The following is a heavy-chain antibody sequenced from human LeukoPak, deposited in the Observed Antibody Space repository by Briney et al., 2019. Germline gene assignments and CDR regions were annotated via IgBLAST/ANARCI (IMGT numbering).Heavy chain of an antibody. CDR1: GYTLTELS. D-gene: IGHD1-26*01. Sequence: ASVKVSCKVSGYTLTELSMHWARQAPGKGLEWMGGFDPEDGETIYAQKFQGRVTMTEDTSTDTAYMELSSLRSEDTAVYYCATDRAGRAYYYYGMDVWGQGTTVTVSS. CDR2: FDPEDGET. J-gene: IGHJ6*02. V-gene: IGHV1-24*01. CDR3: ATDRAGRAYYYYGMDV.